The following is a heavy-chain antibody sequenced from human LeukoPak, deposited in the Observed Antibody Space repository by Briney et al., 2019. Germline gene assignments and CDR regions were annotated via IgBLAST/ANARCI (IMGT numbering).Heavy chain of an antibody. Sequence: ASVKVSCKASGYTFTGYYMHWVRQAPGQGLEWMGWINPNSGGTNYAQKFQGRVTMTRDTSISTAYMELSRLRSDDTAVYYCARGPTTMVRGVIEEYYFDYWGQGTLVTVSS. CDR3: ARGPTTMVRGVIEEYYFDY. V-gene: IGHV1-2*02. CDR2: INPNSGGT. D-gene: IGHD3-10*01. CDR1: GYTFTGYY. J-gene: IGHJ4*02.